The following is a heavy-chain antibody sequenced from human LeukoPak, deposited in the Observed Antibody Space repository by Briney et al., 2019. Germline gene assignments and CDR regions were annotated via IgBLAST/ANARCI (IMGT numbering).Heavy chain of an antibody. V-gene: IGHV3-23*01. CDR2: ISGVGDST. Sequence: GWSLRLSCAASGFTFSNYAMNWVRQAPGKGLEWVSTISGVGDSTYYAESVKGRFTMSRDNSTNTVYLQMNSLRVEDTAIYYCAKRADGCSGVSCYYYYMDVWGKGTTVTVSS. CDR1: GFTFSNYA. CDR3: AKRADGCSGVSCYYYYMDV. D-gene: IGHD2-15*01. J-gene: IGHJ6*03.